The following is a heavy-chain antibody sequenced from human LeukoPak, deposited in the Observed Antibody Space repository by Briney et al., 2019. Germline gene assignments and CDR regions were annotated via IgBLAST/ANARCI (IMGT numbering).Heavy chain of an antibody. Sequence: PGGSLRLSCAASGFTFSSYSMNWVRQAPGKGLEWVSYISSSSSTIYYADSVKGRFTISRDNAKNSLYLQMNSLRAEDTAVYYCARDSSSWHDAFDIWGQGTMVTVSS. D-gene: IGHD6-13*01. V-gene: IGHV3-48*04. CDR2: ISSSSSTI. CDR3: ARDSSSWHDAFDI. CDR1: GFTFSSYS. J-gene: IGHJ3*02.